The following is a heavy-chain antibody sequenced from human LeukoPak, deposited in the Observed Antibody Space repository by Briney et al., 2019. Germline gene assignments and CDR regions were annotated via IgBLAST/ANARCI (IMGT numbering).Heavy chain of an antibody. CDR2: ISSSGSTI. Sequence: PGGSLRLSCGAPGFTFSSYEMNWVRQAPGKGLEWVSYISSSGSTIYYADSVKGRFTISRDNAKNSLYLQMNSLRAEDTAVYYCARDSVVAGLLPYYYYGMDVWGQGTTVTVSS. J-gene: IGHJ6*02. D-gene: IGHD2-15*01. CDR3: ARDSVVAGLLPYYYYGMDV. V-gene: IGHV3-48*03. CDR1: GFTFSSYE.